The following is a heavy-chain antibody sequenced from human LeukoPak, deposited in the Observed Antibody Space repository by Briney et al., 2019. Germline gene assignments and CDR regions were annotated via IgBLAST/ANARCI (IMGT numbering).Heavy chain of an antibody. CDR3: ARVTTIFGVVTQFDY. J-gene: IGHJ4*02. CDR2: IIPIFGTA. D-gene: IGHD3-3*01. Sequence: SVKVSCKASGGTFSSYAISWVRQAPGQGLEWMGGIIPIFGTANYAQKFQGRVTITADESTSTAYMELSSLRSEDTAVYYCARVTTIFGVVTQFDYWGQGTLDTVSS. V-gene: IGHV1-69*01. CDR1: GGTFSSYA.